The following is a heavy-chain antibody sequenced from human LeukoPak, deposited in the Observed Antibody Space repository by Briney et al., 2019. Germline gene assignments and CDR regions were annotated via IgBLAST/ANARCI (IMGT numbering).Heavy chain of an antibody. D-gene: IGHD3-3*01. CDR3: ARGLKSIFGVAIHYYYMDV. CDR2: IYSSGST. CDR1: GGSISSHY. V-gene: IGHV4-59*11. Sequence: SETLSLTCTVSGGSISSHYWSWIRQPRGKGPEWIGCIYSSGSTNYYPSLKSRVTISIDTSKNQFSLKLNSVTAADTAVYYCARGLKSIFGVAIHYYYMDVWGKGTTVTVSS. J-gene: IGHJ6*03.